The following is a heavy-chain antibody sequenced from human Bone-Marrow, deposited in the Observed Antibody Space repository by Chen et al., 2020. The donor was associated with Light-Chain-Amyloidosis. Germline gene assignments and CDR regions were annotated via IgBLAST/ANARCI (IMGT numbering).Heavy chain of an antibody. CDR1: GYPFPNYW. J-gene: IGHJ4*02. CDR2: IYPDDSDA. V-gene: IGHV5-51*01. Sequence: EVQLEQSGPEVKKPGESLKISCKGSGYPFPNYWIGWVRQMPGKGLEWMVVIYPDDSDARYSPSFEGQVTISADKSITTAYLQWRSLKASDTAMYYCARRRDGYNLDYRGQGTLVTVSS. D-gene: IGHD5-12*01. CDR3: ARRRDGYNLDY.